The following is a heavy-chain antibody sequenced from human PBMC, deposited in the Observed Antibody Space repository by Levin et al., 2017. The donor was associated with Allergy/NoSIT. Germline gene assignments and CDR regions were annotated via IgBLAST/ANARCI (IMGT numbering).Heavy chain of an antibody. V-gene: IGHV3-53*01. CDR3: ARQSSKYYFDY. CDR1: GFTVSSNY. J-gene: IGHJ4*02. CDR2: IYSGGST. Sequence: GGSLRLSCAASGFTVSSNYMSWVRQAPGKGLEWVSVIYSGGSTYYADSVKGRFTISRDNSKNTLYLQMNSLGAEDTAVYYCARQSSKYYFDYWGQGTLVTVSS.